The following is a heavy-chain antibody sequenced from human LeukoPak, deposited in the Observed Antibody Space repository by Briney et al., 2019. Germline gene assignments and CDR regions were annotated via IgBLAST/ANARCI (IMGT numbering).Heavy chain of an antibody. V-gene: IGHV1-46*01. CDR1: GYTFTSYG. D-gene: IGHD1-26*01. Sequence: GASVKVSCKXSGYTFTSYGISWVRQAPGQGLEWMGIINPSGGSTSYAQKFQGRVTMTRDTSTSTVYMELSSLRSEDTAVYYCARAGGSYFDYWGQGTLVTVSS. CDR3: ARAGGSYFDY. CDR2: INPSGGST. J-gene: IGHJ4*02.